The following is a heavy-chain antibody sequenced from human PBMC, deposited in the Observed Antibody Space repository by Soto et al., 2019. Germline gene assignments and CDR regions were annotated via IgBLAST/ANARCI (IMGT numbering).Heavy chain of an antibody. D-gene: IGHD3-10*01. CDR1: GGSISSYY. J-gene: IGHJ4*02. Sequence: SETLSLTCTVSGGSISSYYWSWIRQPPGKGLEWIGYIYYSGSTNYNPSLKSRVTISVDTSKNQFSLKLSSVTAADTAVYYCARVEVGKWFGELFWGQGTLVTVSS. CDR3: ARVEVGKWFGELF. V-gene: IGHV4-59*01. CDR2: IYYSGST.